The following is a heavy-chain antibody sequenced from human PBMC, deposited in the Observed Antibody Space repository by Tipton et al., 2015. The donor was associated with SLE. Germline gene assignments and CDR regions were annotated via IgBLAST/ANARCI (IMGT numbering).Heavy chain of an antibody. J-gene: IGHJ3*02. CDR2: IWYDGSNK. Sequence: SGFTFSNYGMHWVRQAPGKGLEWVAVIWYDGSNKYYADSVKGRFTISRDNSKNTLYLQMDSLIAEDTAVFYCAKGKLAADYYDVGGYYHEAFDIWGQETKVTVSS. V-gene: IGHV3-33*06. CDR1: GFTFSNYG. CDR3: AKGKLAADYYDVGGYYHEAFDI. D-gene: IGHD3-22*01.